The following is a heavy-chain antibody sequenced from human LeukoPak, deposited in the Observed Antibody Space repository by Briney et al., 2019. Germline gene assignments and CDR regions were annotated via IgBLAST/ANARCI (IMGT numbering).Heavy chain of an antibody. D-gene: IGHD2-2*01. J-gene: IGHJ5*02. CDR1: GYTFTSYD. CDR3: ARRVVQGTRGGHNWFDP. CDR2: MNPNSGNT. Sequence: ASVKVSCKASGYTFTSYDINWVRQATGQGLEWMGWMNPNSGNTGYAQKFQGRVTMTRNTSISTAYMELSSLRSEDTAVYYCARRVVQGTRGGHNWFDPWGQGTLVTVSS. V-gene: IGHV1-8*01.